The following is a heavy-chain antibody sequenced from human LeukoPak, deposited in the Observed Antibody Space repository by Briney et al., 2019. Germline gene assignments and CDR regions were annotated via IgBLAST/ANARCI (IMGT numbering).Heavy chain of an antibody. V-gene: IGHV3-23*01. J-gene: IGHJ4*02. Sequence: PGGSLRLSCAASGFTFSSYAMSWVRQAPGKGLEWVSAISGSGGSXYYAXXVKGRFTISRDNSKNTLYLQVNSLRAEDTAVYYCARDTYYYGLNYWGQGTLVTVSS. CDR3: ARDTYYYGLNY. D-gene: IGHD3-10*01. CDR2: ISGSGGSX. CDR1: GFTFSSYA.